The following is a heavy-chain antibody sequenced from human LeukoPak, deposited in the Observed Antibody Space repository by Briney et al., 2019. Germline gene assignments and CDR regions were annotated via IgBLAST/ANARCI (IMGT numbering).Heavy chain of an antibody. CDR1: GFTFSSYA. CDR2: ISGSGGST. J-gene: IGHJ4*02. CDR3: AKPPNYYDSSGYDY. D-gene: IGHD3-22*01. V-gene: IGHV3-23*01. Sequence: PGGSLRLSCAASGFTFSSYAMSWVRQAPGKGLEWVSAISGSGGSTYHADSVKGRFTISRDNSKNTLYLQMNSLRAEDTAVYYCAKPPNYYDSSGYDYWGQGTLVTVSS.